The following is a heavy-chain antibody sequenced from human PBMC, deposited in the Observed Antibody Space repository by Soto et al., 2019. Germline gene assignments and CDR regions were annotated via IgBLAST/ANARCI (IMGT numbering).Heavy chain of an antibody. Sequence: SETLSLTCTVSGGSISSATYYWGWIRQPPGEGLEWIGSISYSGSGSTYYNPSLKSRVTTSVDTSKNQFSLELRSVTAADTAIYYCARRWGQIFRGPGYMDVWGEGTTVTVSS. CDR1: GGSISSATYY. D-gene: IGHD3-3*01. CDR2: ISYSGSGST. J-gene: IGHJ6*03. CDR3: ARRWGQIFRGPGYMDV. V-gene: IGHV4-39*01.